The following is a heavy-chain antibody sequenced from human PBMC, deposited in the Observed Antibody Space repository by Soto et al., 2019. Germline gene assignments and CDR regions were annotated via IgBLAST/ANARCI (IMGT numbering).Heavy chain of an antibody. D-gene: IGHD1-26*01. CDR3: ARARRYRGYFDY. CDR1: GGSFSGYY. Sequence: PSETLSLTCAVYGGSFSGYYWSWIRQPPGKGLEWIGEINHSGSTNYNPSLKSRVTISVDTSKNQFSLKLSSVTAADTAVYYCARARRYRGYFDYWGQGTLVTVSS. V-gene: IGHV4-34*01. CDR2: INHSGST. J-gene: IGHJ4*02.